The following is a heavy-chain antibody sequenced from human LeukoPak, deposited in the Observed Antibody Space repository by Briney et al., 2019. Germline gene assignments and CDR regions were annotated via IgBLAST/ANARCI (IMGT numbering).Heavy chain of an antibody. CDR1: GYTLTELS. Sequence: ASVKVSCKVSGYTLTELSMHWVRQAPGKGLEWMGGFYPEDGETIYAQKFQGRVTMTEDTSTDTAYMELSSLRSEDTAVYYCATVLTRRSIVGASYFDYWGQGTLVTVSS. CDR3: ATVLTRRSIVGASYFDY. J-gene: IGHJ4*02. CDR2: FYPEDGET. D-gene: IGHD1-26*01. V-gene: IGHV1-24*01.